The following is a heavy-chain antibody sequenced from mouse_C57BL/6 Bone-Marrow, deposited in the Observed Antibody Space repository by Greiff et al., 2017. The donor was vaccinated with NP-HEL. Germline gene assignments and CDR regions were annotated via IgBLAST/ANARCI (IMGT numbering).Heavy chain of an antibody. CDR2: ISNGGGST. CDR3: ARHGLYYFDY. V-gene: IGHV5-12*01. Sequence: EVKVEESGGGLVQPGGSLKLSCAASGFTFSDYYMYWVRQTPEKRLEWVAYISNGGGSTYYPDTVKGRFTISRDNAKNTLYLQMSRLKSEDTAMYYCARHGLYYFDYWGQGTTLTVSS. J-gene: IGHJ2*01. CDR1: GFTFSDYY.